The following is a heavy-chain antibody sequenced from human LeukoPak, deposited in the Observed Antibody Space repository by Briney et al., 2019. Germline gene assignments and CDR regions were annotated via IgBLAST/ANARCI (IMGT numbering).Heavy chain of an antibody. CDR2: INPSGGST. V-gene: IGHV1-46*01. CDR1: GYTFTSYY. D-gene: IGHD2/OR15-2a*01. J-gene: IGHJ4*02. CDR3: TTDSSNNFDY. Sequence: ASVKVSCKASGYTFTSYYMHWVRQAPGQGLEWMGIINPSGGSTSYAQKFQGRVTMTRDTSTSAVYMELNSLKTEDTAVYYCTTDSSNNFDYWGQGTLVTVSS.